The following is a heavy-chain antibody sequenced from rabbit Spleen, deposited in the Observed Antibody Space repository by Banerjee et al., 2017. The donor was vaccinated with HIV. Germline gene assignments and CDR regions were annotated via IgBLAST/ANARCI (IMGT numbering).Heavy chain of an antibody. J-gene: IGHJ4*01. V-gene: IGHV1S40*01. CDR2: INAYTGKP. D-gene: IGHD3-1*01. CDR3: ARDLASVVGWNFNL. CDR1: GFSFSNKDV. Sequence: QSLEESGGDLVKPGGSLTLTCTASGFSFSNKDVMCWVRQAPGKGLEWIACINAYTGKPVYATWAKGRFTISRTSSTTVTLQMTSLTAADTATYFCARDLASVVGWNFNLWGPGTLVTVS.